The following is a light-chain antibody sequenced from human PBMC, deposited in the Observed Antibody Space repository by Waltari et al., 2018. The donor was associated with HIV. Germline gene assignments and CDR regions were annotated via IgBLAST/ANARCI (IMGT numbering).Light chain of an antibody. Sequence: GQRVTISCSGSNYNIGSNSVNWYQQLPGTAPKLLIYSSNQRPLGVPDRFSGSKSGTSASLAISGLQSEDEADYYCAAWDDSRNAHVVFGGGTKLTVL. CDR3: AAWDDSRNAHVV. CDR1: NYNIGSNS. CDR2: SSN. V-gene: IGLV1-44*01. J-gene: IGLJ2*01.